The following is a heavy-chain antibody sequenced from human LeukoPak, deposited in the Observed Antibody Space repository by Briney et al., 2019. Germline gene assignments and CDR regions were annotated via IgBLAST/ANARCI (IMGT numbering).Heavy chain of an antibody. J-gene: IGHJ5*02. CDR2: ISYDGSNK. Sequence: PGGSLRLSCAASGFTFSSYAMHWVRQAPGKGLEWAAVISYDGSNKYYADSVKGRFTISRDNSKNTLYLQMNSLRAEDTAVYYCARLLSITIFGVVKPPRRDNWFDPWGQGTLVTVSS. D-gene: IGHD3-3*01. CDR1: GFTFSSYA. CDR3: ARLLSITIFGVVKPPRRDNWFDP. V-gene: IGHV3-30*04.